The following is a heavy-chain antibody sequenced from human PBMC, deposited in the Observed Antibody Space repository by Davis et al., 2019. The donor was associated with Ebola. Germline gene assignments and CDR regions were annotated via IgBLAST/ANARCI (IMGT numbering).Heavy chain of an antibody. V-gene: IGHV4-59*01. CDR3: ARLGYSGYDSFDY. CDR1: GGSISSYY. J-gene: IGHJ4*02. CDR2: IYYSGST. Sequence: SETLSLTCTVSGGSISSYYWSWIRQPPGKGLEWIGYIYYSGSTNYNPSLKSRVTISVDTSKNQFSLKLSSVTAVDTAVYYCARLGYSGYDSFDYWGQGTLVTVSS. D-gene: IGHD5-12*01.